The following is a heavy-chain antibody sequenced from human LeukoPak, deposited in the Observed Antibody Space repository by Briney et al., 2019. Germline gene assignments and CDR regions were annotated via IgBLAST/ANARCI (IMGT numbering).Heavy chain of an antibody. J-gene: IGHJ4*02. Sequence: ASVKVSCKASGGTFSSYAISWVRQAPGQGLEWMGRIIPILGIANHAQKFQGRVTITADKSTSTAYMELSSLRSEDTAVYYCASMEWDPVTSEKGVDYWGQGTLVTVSS. D-gene: IGHD3-3*01. V-gene: IGHV1-69*04. CDR2: IIPILGIA. CDR3: ASMEWDPVTSEKGVDY. CDR1: GGTFSSYA.